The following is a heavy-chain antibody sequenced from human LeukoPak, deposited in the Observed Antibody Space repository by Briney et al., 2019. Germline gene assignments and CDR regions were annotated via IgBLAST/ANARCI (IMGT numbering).Heavy chain of an antibody. D-gene: IGHD1-26*01. J-gene: IGHJ5*02. Sequence: HSGGSLRLSCSASGFTFSSYAMHWVRQAPGKGLEYVSGITINGVTTYYADSVKGRFAISRDNSKNTLYMQMNSLRAEDTAVYYCARDGTWGPGTLVTVSS. CDR1: GFTFSSYA. V-gene: IGHV3-64*04. CDR3: ARDGT. CDR2: ITINGVTT.